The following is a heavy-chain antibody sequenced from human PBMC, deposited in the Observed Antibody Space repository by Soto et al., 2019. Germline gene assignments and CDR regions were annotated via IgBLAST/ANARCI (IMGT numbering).Heavy chain of an antibody. CDR2: IYSSGST. J-gene: IGHJ4*02. CDR1: GGSIRSYY. D-gene: IGHD3-10*01. Sequence: QVQLLESGPGLVKPSETLSLTCSVSGGSIRSYYWSWIRQPPGKGLEWIGYIYSSGSTNYNPSLKRRVTLSVDPSKNQFSLKLSSVTAADTAVYYCARRYGGGFDYWGQGTLVTVSS. CDR3: ARRYGGGFDY. V-gene: IGHV4-59*08.